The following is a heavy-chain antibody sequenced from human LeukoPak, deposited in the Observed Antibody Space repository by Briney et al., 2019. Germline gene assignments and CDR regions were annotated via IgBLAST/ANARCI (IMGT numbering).Heavy chain of an antibody. V-gene: IGHV1-24*01. D-gene: IGHD3-22*01. CDR2: FDPEDGET. CDR1: GYTLTELS. Sequence: ASVKVSCKVSGYTLTELSIHWVRQAPGKGLEWMGGFDPEDGETIYAQKFQGRVTMTEDTSTDTAYMELSSLRSEDTAVYYCAKDVSGHYYDSSGPSAFDYWGQGTLVTVSS. CDR3: AKDVSGHYYDSSGPSAFDY. J-gene: IGHJ4*02.